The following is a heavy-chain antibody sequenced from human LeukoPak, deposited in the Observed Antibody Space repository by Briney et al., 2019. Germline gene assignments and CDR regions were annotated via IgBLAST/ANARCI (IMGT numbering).Heavy chain of an antibody. D-gene: IGHD6-19*01. J-gene: IGHJ4*02. CDR2: INTGNGNT. Sequence: ASVKVSCKASGYTFTSYAMHWVRQAPGQRLEWMGWINTGNGNTKYSQKFQGRVTITRDTSASTAYMELSSLRSDDTAVYYCARAPRTSIAVAGQSEFFDYWGQGTLVTVSS. CDR1: GYTFTSYA. V-gene: IGHV1-3*04. CDR3: ARAPRTSIAVAGQSEFFDY.